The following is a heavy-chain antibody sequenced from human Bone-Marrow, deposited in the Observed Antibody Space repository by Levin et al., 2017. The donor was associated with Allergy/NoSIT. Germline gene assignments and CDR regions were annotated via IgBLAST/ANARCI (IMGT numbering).Heavy chain of an antibody. CDR3: ARDIYYYMDV. J-gene: IGHJ6*03. V-gene: IGHV1-69*13. Sequence: GASVKVSCKASGGTFSSYAISWVRQAPGQGLEWMGGIIPIFGTANYAQKFQGRVTITADESTSTAYMELSSLRSEDTAVYYCARDIYYYMDVWGKGTTVTVSS. CDR2: IIPIFGTA. CDR1: GGTFSSYA.